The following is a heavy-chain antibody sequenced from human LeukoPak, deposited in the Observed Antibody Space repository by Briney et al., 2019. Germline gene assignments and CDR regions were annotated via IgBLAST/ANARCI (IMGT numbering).Heavy chain of an antibody. J-gene: IGHJ4*02. CDR1: GFTFSSHD. CDR3: ARARSSWYFDY. CDR2: ISYDGGKK. Sequence: GGSLRLSCVASGFTFSSHDMHWVRQAPGKGLEWVAIISYDGGKKDYAESVKGRFTISRDNSKNTLYLQMNSLRAEDTAVYYCARARSSWYFDYWGQGTLVTVSS. D-gene: IGHD6-13*01. V-gene: IGHV3-30*03.